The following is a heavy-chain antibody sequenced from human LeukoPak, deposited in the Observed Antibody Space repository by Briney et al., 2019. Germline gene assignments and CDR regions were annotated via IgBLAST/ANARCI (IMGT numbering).Heavy chain of an antibody. CDR1: ALTFNYYA. CDR3: ASGDYYDSRGYPNYMDV. D-gene: IGHD3-22*01. Sequence: HGGSLRLSCAASALTFNYYAMSWVRQAPGKGLEWVSHISGSGGTTYYADSVKGRFTISRDNSKRTLYLQMKSLRAEDTGVYYCASGDYYDSRGYPNYMDVWGKGTTVSVSS. V-gene: IGHV3-23*01. CDR2: ISGSGGTT. J-gene: IGHJ6*03.